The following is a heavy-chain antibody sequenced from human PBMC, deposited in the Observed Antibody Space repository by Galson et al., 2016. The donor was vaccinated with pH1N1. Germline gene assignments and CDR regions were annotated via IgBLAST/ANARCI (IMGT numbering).Heavy chain of an antibody. Sequence: SVKVSCKASGYTFTRYYFHWVRQAPGQGLEWMGVIDPSDGGTTYAQKFQGRVTITRDTSTSTVYVEVYSLKSEDTAVYYCTRDLGRLRDHCGQGTLLTVSS. CDR1: GYTFTRYY. CDR3: TRDLGRLRDH. J-gene: IGHJ4*02. V-gene: IGHV1-46*03. D-gene: IGHD1-26*01. CDR2: IDPSDGGT.